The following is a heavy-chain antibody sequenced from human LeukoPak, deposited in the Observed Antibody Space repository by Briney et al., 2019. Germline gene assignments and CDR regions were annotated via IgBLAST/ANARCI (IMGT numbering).Heavy chain of an antibody. CDR3: ASIAVAERPPFDY. D-gene: IGHD6-19*01. V-gene: IGHV3-20*04. CDR2: INWNGGST. J-gene: IGHJ4*02. Sequence: GESLRLSCAASGFTFDDYGMSWVRQAPGKGPEWVSGINWNGGSTGYADSVKGRFTISRDNAKNSLYLQMNSLRAEDTALYYCASIAVAERPPFDYWGQGTLVTVSS. CDR1: GFTFDDYG.